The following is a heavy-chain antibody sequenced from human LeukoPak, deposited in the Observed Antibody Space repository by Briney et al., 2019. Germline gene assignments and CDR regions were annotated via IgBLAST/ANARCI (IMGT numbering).Heavy chain of an antibody. CDR3: ARGRRVPAAMGNWFDP. CDR2: INQDGSEE. D-gene: IGHD2-2*01. Sequence: PGGSLRVSCTASGFTFSSYWMSWVRQAPGKGLEWVANINQDGSEEYYVDSVKGRFTISRDNAKNSLYLQMNSLRAEDTAVYYCARGRRVPAAMGNWFDPWGQGTLVTVSS. J-gene: IGHJ5*02. V-gene: IGHV3-7*01. CDR1: GFTFSSYW.